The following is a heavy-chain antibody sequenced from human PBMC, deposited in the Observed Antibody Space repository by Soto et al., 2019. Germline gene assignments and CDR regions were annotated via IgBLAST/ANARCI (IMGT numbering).Heavy chain of an antibody. D-gene: IGHD2-15*01. CDR1: GFTFSNFA. V-gene: IGHV3-30*03. Sequence: PGGSLRLSCAASGFTFSNFAMHWVRQAPGKGLEWVAVTSDDGSDKYYAESVKGRFTISRDNYRDTLNLHMNSLRADDTAVYYCARESTPSGGIYWVLESWGQGARVTVSS. CDR2: TSDDGSDK. CDR3: ARESTPSGGIYWVLES. J-gene: IGHJ5*02.